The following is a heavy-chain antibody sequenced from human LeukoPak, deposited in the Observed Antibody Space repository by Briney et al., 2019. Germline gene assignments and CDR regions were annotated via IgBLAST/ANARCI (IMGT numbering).Heavy chain of an antibody. J-gene: IGHJ3*02. D-gene: IGHD2-15*01. Sequence: GESLKISWKGFGYNFTNFWTGWVRQMPGKGLEWMGVINPADSETRYSPSFQGPVTISADKSMNTAYLQWTTVQASDTAMYYCARQRCVSGRCYHTNVFDIWGQGTMVTISS. CDR1: GYNFTNFW. V-gene: IGHV5-51*01. CDR3: ARQRCVSGRCYHTNVFDI. CDR2: INPADSET.